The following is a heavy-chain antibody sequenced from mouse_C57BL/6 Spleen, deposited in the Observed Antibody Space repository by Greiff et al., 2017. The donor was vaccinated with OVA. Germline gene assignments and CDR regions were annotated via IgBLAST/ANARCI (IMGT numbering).Heavy chain of an antibody. CDR3: ARDYGSSLDY. Sequence: QVQLKQSGAELVKPGASVKLSCKASGYTFTRYWMHWVKQRPGQGLEWIGYIYPSSGYTKYNKKFKDKATLTADKSSSTAYMQLSSMSFDDSAVYCCARDYGSSLDYWGQGTTLTVSS. V-gene: IGHV1-7*01. D-gene: IGHD1-1*01. J-gene: IGHJ2*01. CDR1: GYTFTRYW. CDR2: IYPSSGYT.